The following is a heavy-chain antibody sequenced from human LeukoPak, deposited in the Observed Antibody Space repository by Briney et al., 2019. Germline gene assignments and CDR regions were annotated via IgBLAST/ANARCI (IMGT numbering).Heavy chain of an antibody. V-gene: IGHV1-24*01. Sequence: ASVKVSCKASGYTFTSYDIDWVRQAPGKGLEWMGGFDPEDGETIYAQKFQGRVTMTEDTSTDTAYMELSSLRSEDTAVYYCATDLWNPPELVDPWGQGTLVTVSS. J-gene: IGHJ5*02. CDR2: FDPEDGET. D-gene: IGHD1-1*01. CDR1: GYTFTSYD. CDR3: ATDLWNPPELVDP.